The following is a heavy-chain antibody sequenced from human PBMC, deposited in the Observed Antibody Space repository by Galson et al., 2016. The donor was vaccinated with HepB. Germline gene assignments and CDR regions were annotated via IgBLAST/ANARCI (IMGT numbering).Heavy chain of an antibody. CDR2: TWPGGRT. J-gene: IGHJ4*02. CDR1: GFAVNTIY. CDR3: AKDRQGESRFDVSSSPDF. D-gene: IGHD2-15*01. Sequence: SLRLSCAASGFAVNTIYMSWVRQAPQKGLEWVSVTWPGGRTDYADSVEGRFTVSRDTSKNTLFLQMNAMRGEEPAVYYCAKDRQGESRFDVSSSPDFWGRGTLVTVSS. V-gene: IGHV3-66*01.